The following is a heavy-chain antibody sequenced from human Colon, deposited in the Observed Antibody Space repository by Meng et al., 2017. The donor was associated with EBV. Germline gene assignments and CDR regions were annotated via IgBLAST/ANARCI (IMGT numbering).Heavy chain of an antibody. V-gene: IGHV4-31*03. CDR2: IYYSGST. D-gene: IGHD6-19*01. CDR3: ARVSSGWDYFDY. J-gene: IGHJ4*02. CDR1: GGSVSSGGYY. Sequence: VQLQEPGPGLLKPSQTLSLTCTVSGGSVSSGGYYWTWIRQHPGKGLEWFGHIYYSGSTFYNPSLKRRVIISIDTSKNQFSLNLRSVTAADTAVYYCARVSSGWDYFDYWGQGTLVTVSS.